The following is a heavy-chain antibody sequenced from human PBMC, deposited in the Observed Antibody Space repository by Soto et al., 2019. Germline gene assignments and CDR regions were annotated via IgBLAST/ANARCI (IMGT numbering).Heavy chain of an antibody. Sequence: ASVKVSCKASGYTFINYYMHWVRQAPGQGLEWMGIINPSGGSTGYAQKFQGRVILTRDTSTSTVYMDLSSLRSEDTAVYYCARGYDTSVYYWSPFDYWGQGTLVTSPQ. V-gene: IGHV1-46*01. CDR2: INPSGGST. D-gene: IGHD3-22*01. J-gene: IGHJ4*02. CDR3: ARGYDTSVYYWSPFDY. CDR1: GYTFINYY.